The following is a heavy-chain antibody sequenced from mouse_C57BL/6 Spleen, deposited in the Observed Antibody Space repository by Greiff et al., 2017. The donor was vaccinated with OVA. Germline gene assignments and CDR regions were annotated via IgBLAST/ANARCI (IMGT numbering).Heavy chain of an antibody. CDR3: TRVEIYYDYDVWFAY. J-gene: IGHJ3*01. V-gene: IGHV5-9-1*02. CDR2: ISSGGDYI. Sequence: EVMLVESGAGLVKPGGSLKLSCAASGFTFSSYAMSWVRQTPEKRLEWVAYISSGGDYIYYADTVKGRFTISRDNARNTLYLQMSSLKSEDTAMYYCTRVEIYYDYDVWFAYWGQGTLVTVSA. D-gene: IGHD2-4*01. CDR1: GFTFSSYA.